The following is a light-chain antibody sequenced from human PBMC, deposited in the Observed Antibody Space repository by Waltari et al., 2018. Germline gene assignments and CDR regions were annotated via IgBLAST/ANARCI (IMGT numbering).Light chain of an antibody. J-gene: IGLJ2*01. CDR2: EVT. CDR1: SSDVGGSNY. Sequence: QSALTQPPSASGSPGQPVTIPCTGTSSDVGGSNYVPWYQQHPGKAPKLIIYEVTKRPSGVPDRFSGSKSGNTASLTVSGLQADDEADYYCNSYAGRNRLGVFGGGTKVTVL. CDR3: NSYAGRNRLGV. V-gene: IGLV2-8*01.